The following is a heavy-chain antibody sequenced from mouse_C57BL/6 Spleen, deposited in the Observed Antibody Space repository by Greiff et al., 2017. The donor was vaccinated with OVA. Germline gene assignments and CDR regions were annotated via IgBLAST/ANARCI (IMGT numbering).Heavy chain of an antibody. CDR3: ARSLNGNYGAMDY. Sequence: EVKLMESGGGLVQPGGSLSLSCAASGFTFTDYYMSWVRQPPGKALEWLGFIRNKANGYTTEYSASVKGRFTISRDNSQSILYLQMNALRAEDSATYYCARSLNGNYGAMDYWGQGTSVTVSS. CDR2: IRNKANGYTT. J-gene: IGHJ4*01. D-gene: IGHD2-1*01. CDR1: GFTFTDYY. V-gene: IGHV7-3*01.